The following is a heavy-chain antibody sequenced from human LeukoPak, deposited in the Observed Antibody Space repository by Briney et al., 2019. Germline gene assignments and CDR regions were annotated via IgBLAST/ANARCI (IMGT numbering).Heavy chain of an antibody. CDR1: GFTFSSFA. J-gene: IGHJ4*02. CDR2: ISSNGGST. D-gene: IGHD3-10*01. CDR3: ARSSYGSGDY. V-gene: IGHV3-64*01. Sequence: PGGSLRLSCAASGFTFSSFAMHWVRQAPGKGLEYVSAISSNGGSTYYANSVKGRFTISRDNSKNTLYLQMGSLGAEDMAVYYCARSSYGSGDYWGQGTLVTVSS.